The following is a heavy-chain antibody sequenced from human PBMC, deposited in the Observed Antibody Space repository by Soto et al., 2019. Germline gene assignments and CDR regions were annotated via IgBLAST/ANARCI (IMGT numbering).Heavy chain of an antibody. D-gene: IGHD3-22*01. CDR2: ISGSGGST. V-gene: IGHV3-23*01. CDR1: GFTFSSYV. Sequence: GGSLRLSCAASGFTFSSYVMSWVRQAPGKGLEWVSAISGSGGSTYYADSVKGRFTISRDNSKNTLYLQMNSLRAEDTAVYYCAKAQGYYDSSGYYDYWGQGTLVTVSS. J-gene: IGHJ4*02. CDR3: AKAQGYYDSSGYYDY.